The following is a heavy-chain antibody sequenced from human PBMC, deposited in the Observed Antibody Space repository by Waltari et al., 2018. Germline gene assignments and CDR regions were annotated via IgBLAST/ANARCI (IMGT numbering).Heavy chain of an antibody. D-gene: IGHD2-15*01. CDR2: IYHSGST. J-gene: IGHJ4*02. CDR1: GGSISSSNW. V-gene: IGHV4-4*02. CDR3: ARSQDCSGGSCYYY. Sequence: QVQLQQWGAGLLKPSETLSLTCAVSGGSISSSNWWSWVRQPPGKGLEWIGEIYHSGSTNYNPSLKSRVTISVDKSKNQFSLKLSSVTAADTAVYYCARSQDCSGGSCYYYWGQGTLVTVSS.